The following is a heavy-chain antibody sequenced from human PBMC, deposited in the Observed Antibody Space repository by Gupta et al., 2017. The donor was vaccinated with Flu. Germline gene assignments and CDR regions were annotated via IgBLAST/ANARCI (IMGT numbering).Heavy chain of an antibody. Sequence: QVQLQQWGAGLLKPSETLSLTCAVYGGSFSGSYWSWIRQPPGKGLEWIGEINHSGSTNYNPSLKSRVTISVDTSKNQFSLKLSSVTAADTAVYYCARGGAAAGTRRFDPWGQGTLVTVSS. CDR1: GGSFSGSY. D-gene: IGHD6-13*01. CDR2: INHSGST. V-gene: IGHV4-34*01. CDR3: ARGGAAAGTRRFDP. J-gene: IGHJ5*02.